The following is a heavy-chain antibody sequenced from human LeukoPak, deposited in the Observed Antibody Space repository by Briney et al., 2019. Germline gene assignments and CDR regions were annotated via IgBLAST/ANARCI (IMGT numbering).Heavy chain of an antibody. V-gene: IGHV4-4*07. CDR2: IYTSGST. CDR1: GGSISSYY. J-gene: IGHJ6*03. CDR3: ARDGLDRRGNYYYYYYMDV. Sequence: SETLSLTCTVSGGSISSYYWSWIRQPAGKGLEWIGRIYTSGSTNYNPSLKNRVTMSVDTSKNQFSLKLSSVTAADTAVYYCARDGLDRRGNYYYYYYMDVWGKGTTVTISS. D-gene: IGHD2-2*03.